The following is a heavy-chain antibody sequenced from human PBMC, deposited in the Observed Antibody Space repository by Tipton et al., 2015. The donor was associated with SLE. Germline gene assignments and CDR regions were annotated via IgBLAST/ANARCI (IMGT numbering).Heavy chain of an antibody. CDR3: AKGRAATVTSAGNY. J-gene: IGHJ4*02. D-gene: IGHD4-11*01. V-gene: IGHV1-2*06. CDR2: INPNSGGA. Sequence: QLVQSGAEVKKPGASVKVSCKASGYTFTGYYMHWVRQAPGQGLEWMGRINPNSGGANSAQKFQGRVTVTRDTSISTAYMELSRLRWDDTAVYYCAKGRAATVTSAGNYWGQGTLVTVSS. CDR1: GYTFTGYY.